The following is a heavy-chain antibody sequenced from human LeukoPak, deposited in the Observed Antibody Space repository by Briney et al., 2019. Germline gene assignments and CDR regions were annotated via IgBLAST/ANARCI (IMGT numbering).Heavy chain of an antibody. Sequence: SQTLSLTCAVSASSISRGYSWGWIRQPPGKGLEWIGNMYHSESTHYNPSLKSRATISPDTSKNQFSLKLTSVTASDTAVYYCARFDHVWETHGMDAFDLWGQGTMVTVSS. J-gene: IGHJ3*01. CDR2: MYHSEST. D-gene: IGHD3-16*01. V-gene: IGHV4-38-2*01. CDR1: ASSISRGYS. CDR3: ARFDHVWETHGMDAFDL.